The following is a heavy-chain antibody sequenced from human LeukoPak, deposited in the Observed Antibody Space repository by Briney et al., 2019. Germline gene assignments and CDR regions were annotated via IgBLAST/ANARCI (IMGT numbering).Heavy chain of an antibody. J-gene: IGHJ4*02. CDR2: INQDGSEE. Sequence: GGSLRLSCAASGFTFSNYWMTWVRQAPGKGLEWVAHINQDGSEEHYMDSVKARFTISRDNAKNSLSLQMNSLTAEDAAVYYCVRDGGVSGYDLLDYWGQGTLVTVSS. CDR3: VRDGGVSGYDLLDY. D-gene: IGHD5-12*01. CDR1: GFTFSNYW. V-gene: IGHV3-7*01.